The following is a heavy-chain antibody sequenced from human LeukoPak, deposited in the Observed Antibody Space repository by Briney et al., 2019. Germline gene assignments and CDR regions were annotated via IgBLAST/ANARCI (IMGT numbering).Heavy chain of an antibody. Sequence: QPGGSLRLSCAASGVTFSSYGMHWVRQAPGKGLEWVAVISNDGSNKHYAGSVQGRLTISRDNSKNTLYLQMNSLRAEDTAVYYCAKELTGVNYCLDQWGQGTLVTVSS. CDR2: ISNDGSNK. V-gene: IGHV3-30*18. CDR3: AKELTGVNYCLDQ. D-gene: IGHD1-7*01. CDR1: GVTFSSYG. J-gene: IGHJ4*02.